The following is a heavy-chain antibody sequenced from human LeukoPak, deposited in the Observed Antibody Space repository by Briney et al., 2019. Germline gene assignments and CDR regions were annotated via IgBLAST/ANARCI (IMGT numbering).Heavy chain of an antibody. J-gene: IGHJ5*02. V-gene: IGHV4-31*03. CDR1: SGSITTGGYY. Sequence: PSETLSLTCTVSSGSITTGGYYWSWIRQHPGKGLEWIGNTYYSGSTYYNPSLKSRPIISIDMSKNQFSLKLTSVTAADTAVYYCARGRFLEWSDPSWFDPWGQGTLVTVSS. CDR2: TYYSGST. CDR3: ARGRFLEWSDPSWFDP. D-gene: IGHD3-3*01.